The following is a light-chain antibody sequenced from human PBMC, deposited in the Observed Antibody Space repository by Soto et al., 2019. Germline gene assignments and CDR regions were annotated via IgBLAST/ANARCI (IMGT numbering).Light chain of an antibody. V-gene: IGKV3-20*01. CDR1: QTVSNYH. CDR2: GVS. J-gene: IGKJ3*01. Sequence: EIVLTQSPGTLSLSPGDTATLSCRASQTVSNYHLAWYQQKPGHAPRLLIYGVSSRDTGIPDRFTGSGSGTDFTRTITRLESEDFAVYYCQQYGGSPPRFSFGPGTKVDIK. CDR3: QQYGGSPPRFS.